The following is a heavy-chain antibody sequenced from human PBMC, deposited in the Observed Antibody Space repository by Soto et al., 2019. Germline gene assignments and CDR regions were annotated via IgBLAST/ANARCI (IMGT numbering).Heavy chain of an antibody. D-gene: IGHD2-15*01. Sequence: QITLRESGPPLVQPTQTLTLTCTLSGVSLSTSGEGVGWIRQPPGKALEWLALIYWDDDKRFSPSLKSRLAXTRDVSXXQVVMTMTDMAPVDTAIYYCAHRQRTVVVGAPFDLWGQGSQVTVSS. V-gene: IGHV2-5*02. CDR2: IYWDDDK. CDR1: GVSLSTSGEG. CDR3: AHRQRTVVVGAPFDL. J-gene: IGHJ4*02.